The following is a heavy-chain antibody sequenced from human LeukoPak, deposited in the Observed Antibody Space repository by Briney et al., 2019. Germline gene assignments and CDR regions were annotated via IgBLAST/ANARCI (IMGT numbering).Heavy chain of an antibody. V-gene: IGHV3-23*01. CDR2: ISGSGGST. CDR1: GFTFSSYG. D-gene: IGHD3-9*01. J-gene: IGHJ4*02. CDR3: AKWWGYDILTDDRPGAFDY. Sequence: PGGSLRLSCAASGFTFSSYGMSWVRQAPGKGLEWVSAISGSGGSTYYADSVKGRFTISRDNSKNTLYLQMNSLRAEDTAVYYCAKWWGYDILTDDRPGAFDYWGQGTLVTVSS.